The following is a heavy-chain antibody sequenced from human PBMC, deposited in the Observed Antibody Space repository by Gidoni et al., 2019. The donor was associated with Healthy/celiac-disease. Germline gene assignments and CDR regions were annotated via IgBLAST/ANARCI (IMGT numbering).Heavy chain of an antibody. V-gene: IGHV1-24*01. CDR3: ATARHNGNYFDY. CDR1: VSPVTALS. Sequence: QVQLVQSGAELKNPGPSVKVSCTVSVSPVTALSMHWVRQAPGKGLEWMGGFDHEDGETIYEQKVQGRVTMTEDTSTDTAYMEMSSLRAEDTAVYYCATARHNGNYFDYWGQGTLVTVSS. CDR2: FDHEDGET. J-gene: IGHJ4*02. D-gene: IGHD1-20*01.